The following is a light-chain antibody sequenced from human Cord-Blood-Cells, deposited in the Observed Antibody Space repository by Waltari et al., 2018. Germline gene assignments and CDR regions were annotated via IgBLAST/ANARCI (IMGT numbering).Light chain of an antibody. CDR1: ALPKQY. Sequence: SYELTQPPSVSVSPGQTARITCSGDALPKQYAYWYQQKSGQAPVLVKYKDSERPSGIRARFSGTSSGTTVPLTISGVQAEDEADYYCQSADSSGTWVFGGGTKLTVL. CDR3: QSADSSGTWV. J-gene: IGLJ3*02. V-gene: IGLV3-25*03. CDR2: KDS.